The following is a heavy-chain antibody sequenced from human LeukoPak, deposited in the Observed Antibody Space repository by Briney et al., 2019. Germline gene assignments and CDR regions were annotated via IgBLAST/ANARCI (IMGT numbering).Heavy chain of an antibody. V-gene: IGHV1-24*01. Sequence: ASVKVSCKVSGYTLTELSMHWVRQAPGKGLEWMGGFDPEDGETIYAQKFQGRVTMTEDTSTDTAYMELSSLRSEDTAVYYCAREKTYYYGSGSSPAFDYWGQETLVTVSS. D-gene: IGHD3-10*01. CDR2: FDPEDGET. CDR1: GYTLTELS. CDR3: AREKTYYYGSGSSPAFDY. J-gene: IGHJ4*02.